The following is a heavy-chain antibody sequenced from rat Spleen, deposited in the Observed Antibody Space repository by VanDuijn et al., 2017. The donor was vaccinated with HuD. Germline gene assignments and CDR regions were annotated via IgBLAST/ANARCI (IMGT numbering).Heavy chain of an antibody. CDR2: IWGNGNT. CDR3: ARHDYSGDVDFEY. Sequence: QVQLKESGPGLVQPSQTLSLTCTVSGFSLTSYHVHWVRQPPGKGLEWMGLIWGNGNTNYNSALKSRLSISEDTSKNQVFLKMNSLQPEDTGTYYCARHDYSGDVDFEYWGQGVMVTVSS. J-gene: IGHJ2*01. CDR1: GFSLTSYH. D-gene: IGHD1-1*01. V-gene: IGHV2-32*01.